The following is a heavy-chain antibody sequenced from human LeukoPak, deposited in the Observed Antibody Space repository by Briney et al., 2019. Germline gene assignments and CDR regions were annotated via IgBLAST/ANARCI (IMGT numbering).Heavy chain of an antibody. V-gene: IGHV4-30-2*01. CDR2: IYHSGIT. CDR3: AKGFWSGYQYDAFDI. Sequence: SETLSLTCTVSGDSISSGGYFWSWIRQPLGRGLEWIGFIYHSGITYYNPSLKSRVTISVDRSKNQFSLNLNSVTAADTAVYYCAKGFWSGYQYDAFDIWGQGTMVTVSS. J-gene: IGHJ3*02. D-gene: IGHD3-3*01. CDR1: GDSISSGGYF.